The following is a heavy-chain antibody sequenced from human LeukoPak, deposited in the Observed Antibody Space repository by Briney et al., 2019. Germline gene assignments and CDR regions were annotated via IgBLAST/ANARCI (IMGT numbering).Heavy chain of an antibody. Sequence: TGGSLRRSCAASGFTVSTYWMNWVRQAPGQGPEWVASIKPDGSEKYYVDSVKGRFTMSRDNDKNLRYVQMNSLRAEDAAIYYCARAWQKAFDIWGQGTMVTVSS. V-gene: IGHV3-7*04. J-gene: IGHJ3*02. CDR3: ARAWQKAFDI. CDR2: IKPDGSEK. CDR1: GFTVSTYW.